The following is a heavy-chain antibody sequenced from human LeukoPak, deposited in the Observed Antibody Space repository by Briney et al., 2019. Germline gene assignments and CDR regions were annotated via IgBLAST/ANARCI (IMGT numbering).Heavy chain of an antibody. CDR1: GFTFSSYA. CDR2: ISYDGSNK. D-gene: IGHD1-26*01. J-gene: IGHJ3*02. Sequence: PGGSLRLSCAASGFTFSSYAMHWVRRAPGKGLEWVAVISYDGSNKYYADSVKGRFTISRDNSKNTLYLQMNSLRAEDTAVYYRARQYSGSYSSAFDIWGQGTMVTVSS. CDR3: ARQYSGSYSSAFDI. V-gene: IGHV3-30-3*01.